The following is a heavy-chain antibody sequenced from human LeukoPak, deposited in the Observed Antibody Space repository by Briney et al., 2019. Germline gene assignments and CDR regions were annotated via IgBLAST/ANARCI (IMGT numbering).Heavy chain of an antibody. Sequence: PSETLSLTCTVSGGSISSYYWSWIRQPPGKGLEWIGYIYYSGSTNNNPSLKSRVTTSLDTSKNQFSLKLSSVTAAGTAVYYCARGPATAATRYFDLWGRGTLVTVSS. J-gene: IGHJ2*01. V-gene: IGHV4-59*01. D-gene: IGHD2-15*01. CDR1: GGSISSYY. CDR2: IYYSGST. CDR3: ARGPATAATRYFDL.